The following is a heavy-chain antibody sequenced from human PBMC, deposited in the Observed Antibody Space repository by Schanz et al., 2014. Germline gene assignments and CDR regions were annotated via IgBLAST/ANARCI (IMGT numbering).Heavy chain of an antibody. J-gene: IGHJ6*02. V-gene: IGHV4-4*02. D-gene: IGHD3-10*01. CDR1: GASITSSHW. CDR2: IYHSGNT. Sequence: QVQLQESGPGLLKPSGTLSLTCAVSGASITSSHWWSWVRQPPGKGLEWIGEIYHSGNTNYSPSPKSGLFITVDKNKNQFPLKQTNSTAADEAAYYCARDQSIVVRGAYLYYYGMDVWGQGTTVTVSS. CDR3: ARDQSIVVRGAYLYYYGMDV.